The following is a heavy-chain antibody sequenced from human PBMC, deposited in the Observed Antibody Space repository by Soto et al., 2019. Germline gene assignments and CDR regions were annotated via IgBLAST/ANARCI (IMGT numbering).Heavy chain of an antibody. J-gene: IGHJ4*02. V-gene: IGHV4-59*01. CDR1: GGSISRYN. CDR3: ASGTLTSDFDY. CDR2: FYYSGST. Sequence: QVQLQASGPGLVKPSETLSRTGTVSGGSISRYNWGWIRQPPGKGLEWMGSFYYSGSTNYSPSLKSRVALSVDTSSNQFSLKLSSVTAADTAVYYCASGTLTSDFDYWGQGTLVTVSS.